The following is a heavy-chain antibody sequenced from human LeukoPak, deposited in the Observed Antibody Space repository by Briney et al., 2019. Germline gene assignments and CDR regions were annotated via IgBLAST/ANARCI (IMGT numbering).Heavy chain of an antibody. Sequence: ASVKVSCKASGYTFTSYAMNWVRQAPGQGLEWIGWINTNTGNPTYAQGFTGRFVFSLDTSVSTAYLQISSLKAEDTAVYYCARDMTLEPYYGSGPPGYWGQGTLVTVSS. J-gene: IGHJ4*02. CDR2: INTNTGNP. CDR3: ARDMTLEPYYGSGPPGY. CDR1: GYTFTSYA. D-gene: IGHD3-10*01. V-gene: IGHV7-4-1*02.